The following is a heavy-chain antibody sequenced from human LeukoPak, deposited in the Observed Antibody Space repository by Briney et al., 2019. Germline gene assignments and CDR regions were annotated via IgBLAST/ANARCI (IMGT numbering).Heavy chain of an antibody. CDR3: GKEVERHFDLKY. Sequence: PGGSLRLSCVGSGFTFRSHAMSWVRQAPEKGLEFVSGIYENGGTTYYADSVKGRFSISRDNSKNTLYLQMNSLRAEDTAVYYCGKEVERHFDLKYWGQGTLVTVSS. V-gene: IGHV3-23*01. CDR1: GFTFRSHA. J-gene: IGHJ4*02. CDR2: IYENGGTT.